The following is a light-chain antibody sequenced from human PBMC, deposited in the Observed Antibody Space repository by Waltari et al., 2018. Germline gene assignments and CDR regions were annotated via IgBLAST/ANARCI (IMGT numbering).Light chain of an antibody. V-gene: IGLV1-47*01. CDR2: END. CDR3: SAWDDSLTIR. J-gene: IGLJ2*01. Sequence: QSVLSQPPSVSGTPGQRVSISCSGSNSNIGSHDVYWFQQLPGTAPKLFIYENDERPSGVPGRFSGSKSGTAASLTITGLRSEDEADYFCSAWDDSLTIRFGGGTKVTVL. CDR1: NSNIGSHD.